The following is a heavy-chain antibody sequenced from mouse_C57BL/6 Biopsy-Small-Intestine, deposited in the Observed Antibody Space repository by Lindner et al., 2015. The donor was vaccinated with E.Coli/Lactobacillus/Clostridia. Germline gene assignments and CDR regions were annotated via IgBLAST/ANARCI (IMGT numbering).Heavy chain of an antibody. CDR1: GYSFTDYD. J-gene: IGHJ3*01. CDR3: AKRELEGFAY. D-gene: IGHD4-1*01. V-gene: IGHV1-39*01. CDR2: INPYSGGI. Sequence: VQLQESGAELVMPGASVKISCKASGYSFTDYDMNWVKQSHGKSLEWIGIINPYSGGISYNQKFKAKATLTVDKSSSTAYMRLNSLTSEDSAVYYCAKRELEGFAYWGQGTLVTVSA.